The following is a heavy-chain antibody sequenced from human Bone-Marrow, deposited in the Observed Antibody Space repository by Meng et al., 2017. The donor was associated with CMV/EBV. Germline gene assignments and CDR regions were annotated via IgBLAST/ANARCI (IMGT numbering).Heavy chain of an antibody. CDR1: GFTFEAYT. V-gene: IGHV3-43*01. Sequence: GGSLRLSCAASGFTFEAYTMHWVRQAPGKGLEWVSLISWESGTTYYADSVKGRFTISRDNSKNTLYLQMNSLRAEDTAVYYCARDRQTYYYDSSGYPVYYYYGMDVWGQGTTVTVSS. CDR2: ISWESGTT. D-gene: IGHD3-22*01. J-gene: IGHJ6*02. CDR3: ARDRQTYYYDSSGYPVYYYYGMDV.